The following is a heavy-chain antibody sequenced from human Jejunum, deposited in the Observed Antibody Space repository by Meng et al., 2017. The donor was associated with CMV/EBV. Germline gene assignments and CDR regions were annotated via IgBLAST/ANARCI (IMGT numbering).Heavy chain of an antibody. D-gene: IGHD1-1*01. CDR1: GYTFTDYY. Sequence: QVLLVQCGFEVREPGATVKFSVKPYGYTFTDYYMHWVRQAPGQGLEWMGWINPKRGDTNYEQKFQGRITMTRDTSINTFYMQLSRLTPDDTASYYCARDGTAATSERGLAYWGQGTLVTVSS. CDR3: ARDGTAATSERGLAY. J-gene: IGHJ4*02. V-gene: IGHV1-2*02. CDR2: INPKRGDT.